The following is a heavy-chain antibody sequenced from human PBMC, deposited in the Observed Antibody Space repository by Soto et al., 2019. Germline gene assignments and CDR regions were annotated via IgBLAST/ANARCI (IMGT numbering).Heavy chain of an antibody. J-gene: IGHJ4*02. CDR3: ARDAYDRSGYYTPALVDY. D-gene: IGHD3-22*01. CDR1: GFTFSNFG. Sequence: QVQLVESGGGVVQPGRSLRLSCAASGFTFSNFGMHWVRQAPGKGLEWVAIIWYDGSDIHYGDSVKGRFTISRDNSNNTLYLQMDSLRAEDTAVYYRARDAYDRSGYYTPALVDYWGQGTLVTVSS. V-gene: IGHV3-33*01. CDR2: IWYDGSDI.